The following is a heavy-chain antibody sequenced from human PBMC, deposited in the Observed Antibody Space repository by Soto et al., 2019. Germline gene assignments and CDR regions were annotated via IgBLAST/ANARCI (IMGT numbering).Heavy chain of an antibody. D-gene: IGHD3-10*01. CDR1: GGSISSRSYY. Sequence: QLQLQESGPGLVKPSEALSLSCTVSGGSISSRSYYWGCIRQPPGKGLEWIGSISYSESAYYNPSLKSRVTISVDTSKNQFSLKLSSVTAADTAVYYCARHRITIPMDVWGQGTTVTVSS. CDR3: ARHRITIPMDV. J-gene: IGHJ6*02. V-gene: IGHV4-39*01. CDR2: ISYSESA.